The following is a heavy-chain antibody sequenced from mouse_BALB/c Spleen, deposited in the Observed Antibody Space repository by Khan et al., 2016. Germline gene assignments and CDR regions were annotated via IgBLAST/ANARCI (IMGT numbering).Heavy chain of an antibody. D-gene: IGHD2-3*01. CDR1: GYSITSGYY. CDR2: ISYDGSN. Sequence: EVKLLESGPGLVKPSQSLSLTCSVTGYSITSGYYWNWIRQFPGNKLEWMGYISYDGSNNYNPSLNNRISITRDTSKNQFFLKLNSVTTEDTATYYCASFYDGYAYWYFKVWGAGTTVTVSS. V-gene: IGHV3-6*02. CDR3: ASFYDGYAYWYFKV. J-gene: IGHJ1*01.